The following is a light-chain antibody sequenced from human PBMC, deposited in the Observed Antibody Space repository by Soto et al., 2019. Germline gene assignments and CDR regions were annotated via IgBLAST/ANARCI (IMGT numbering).Light chain of an antibody. CDR1: QSVTSSY. V-gene: IGKV3-20*01. CDR3: QQYGDSPRT. J-gene: IGKJ1*01. Sequence: EIVLTQSPGTLSLFPGERATLSCRASQSVTSSYLAWYQQKPGQAPRLLIYGASSRATGISDRFSGSGSGTDFTLTISRLEPEDFAVYYCQQYGDSPRTFGQGTKV. CDR2: GAS.